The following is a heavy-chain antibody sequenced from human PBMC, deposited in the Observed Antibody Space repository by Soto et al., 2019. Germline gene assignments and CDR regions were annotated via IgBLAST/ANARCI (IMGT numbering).Heavy chain of an antibody. Sequence: GGSLRLSCAASGFTFSSYWMSWVRQAPGKGLEWVANIKQDGSEKYYVDSVKGRFTISRDNAKNSLYLQMSSLRAEDTAVYYCARGMGWFGELGMDVWGQGTTVTVSS. V-gene: IGHV3-7*01. D-gene: IGHD3-10*01. J-gene: IGHJ6*02. CDR2: IKQDGSEK. CDR1: GFTFSSYW. CDR3: ARGMGWFGELGMDV.